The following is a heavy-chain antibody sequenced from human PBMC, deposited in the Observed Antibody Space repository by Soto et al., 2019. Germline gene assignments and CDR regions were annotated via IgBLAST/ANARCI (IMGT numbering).Heavy chain of an antibody. D-gene: IGHD1-1*01. CDR3: ARESEKTTTRGGFDY. V-gene: IGHV4-61*01. CDR1: GASVNSGSYY. Sequence: SETLSLTCTVSGASVNSGSYYWSWIRQPPGKGLEWIGYVYYSGSTHYIPSLKSRVTISLDTSKNQFSLKLSSVTAADTAVYYCARESEKTTTRGGFDYWGQGTLVTVS. J-gene: IGHJ4*02. CDR2: VYYSGST.